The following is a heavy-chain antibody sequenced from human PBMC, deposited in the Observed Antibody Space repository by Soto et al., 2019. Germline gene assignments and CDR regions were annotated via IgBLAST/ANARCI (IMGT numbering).Heavy chain of an antibody. V-gene: IGHV3-23*01. CDR1: EVHFSNYS. D-gene: IGHD3-22*01. Sequence: GGSLSLSSAASEVHFSNYSMSWVRQAPGKGLEWVSAISYGGGTTYYADSVKGRFTISRDNSKNTLYLQMNSLRAEDTAVYFCAKNPGYYYDSTGYHFDYWGQGTLVTVSS. J-gene: IGHJ4*02. CDR3: AKNPGYYYDSTGYHFDY. CDR2: ISYGGGTT.